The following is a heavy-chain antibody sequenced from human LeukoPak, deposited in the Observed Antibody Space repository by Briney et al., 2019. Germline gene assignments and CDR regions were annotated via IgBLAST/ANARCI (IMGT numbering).Heavy chain of an antibody. V-gene: IGHV4-38-2*01. CDR1: GYSVTSGYF. CDR3: ARVGYTTTVTTLGLKWFDP. J-gene: IGHJ5*02. CDR2: IYHSGST. D-gene: IGHD4-17*01. Sequence: SETLSLTCAVSGYSVTSGYFWGWVRQPPGKGLEWIGNIYHSGSTYYNPSLKSRVTMSVDTSKNQLSLNLRSVTAADTAVYYCARVGYTTTVTTLGLKWFDPWGQGTMVTVSS.